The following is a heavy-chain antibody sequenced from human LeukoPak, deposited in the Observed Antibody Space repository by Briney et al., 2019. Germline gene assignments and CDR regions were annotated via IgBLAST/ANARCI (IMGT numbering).Heavy chain of an antibody. CDR3: ATSDSEYHREHKNCFDP. Sequence: ASVKVSCKASGYTFTSYDINWVRQATGQGLEWMGWMNPNSGNTGYAQKFQGRVTMTRNTSISTAYMELSSLRSEDTAVYYCATSDSEYHREHKNCFDPWGQGTLVIVSS. CDR2: MNPNSGNT. J-gene: IGHJ5*02. V-gene: IGHV1-8*01. D-gene: IGHD2-2*01. CDR1: GYTFTSYD.